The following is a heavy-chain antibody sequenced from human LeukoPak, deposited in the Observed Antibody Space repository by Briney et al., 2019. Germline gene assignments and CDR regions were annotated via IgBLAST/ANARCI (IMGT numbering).Heavy chain of an antibody. D-gene: IGHD1-1*01. CDR3: ARGRTDYYYYYTAV. V-gene: IGHV4-34*01. J-gene: IGHJ6*03. CDR2: INHSGST. CDR1: GGSFSGYY. Sequence: SETLSLTCAVYGGSFSGYYWSWIRQPPGKGLEWIGEINHSGSTNYNPSLKSRVTISVDTSKNQFSLKLSSVTAADTAVYYCARGRTDYYYYYTAVWGKATTVTVSS.